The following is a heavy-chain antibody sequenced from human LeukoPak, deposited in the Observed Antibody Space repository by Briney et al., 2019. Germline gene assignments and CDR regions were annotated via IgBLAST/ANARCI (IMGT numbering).Heavy chain of an antibody. V-gene: IGHV3-53*01. CDR3: ARRQPLLYYFDY. CDR1: GFTVSSNY. Sequence: GGSLRLSCAASGFTVSSNYMSWVRQAPGKGLEWVSVIYSGGSTYYADSVKGRLTISRDNSKNTLYLQMNSLRAEDTAVYYCARRQPLLYYFDYWGQGTLVTVSS. D-gene: IGHD2-21*02. CDR2: IYSGGST. J-gene: IGHJ4*02.